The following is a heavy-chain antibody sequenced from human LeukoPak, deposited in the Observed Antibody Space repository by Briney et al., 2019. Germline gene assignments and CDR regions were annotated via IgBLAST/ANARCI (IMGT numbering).Heavy chain of an antibody. CDR3: ARDRVGYSYGSFVY. J-gene: IGHJ4*02. V-gene: IGHV4-59*01. D-gene: IGHD5-18*01. CDR1: GGSISSYY. CDR2: IYYSGST. Sequence: SETLSFTCTVSGGSISSYYWSWIRQPPGKGLEWIGYIYYSGSTNYNPSLKSRVTMSVDTSKNQFSLKLSSVTAADTAVYYCARDRVGYSYGSFVYWGQGTLVTVSS.